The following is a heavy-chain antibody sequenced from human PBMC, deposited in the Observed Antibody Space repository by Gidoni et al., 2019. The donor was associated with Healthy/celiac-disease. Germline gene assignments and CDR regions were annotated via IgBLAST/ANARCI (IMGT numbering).Heavy chain of an antibody. CDR2: ISGSGGST. J-gene: IGHJ4*02. Sequence: EVQLLESGGGLVQPGGSLRLSCAASGFTFSSYAMSWVRQAPGKGLEWVSAISGSGGSTYYADSVKGRFTISRDNSKNTLYLQMNSLRAEDTAVYYCAHGIGHSGSYYPFDYWGQGTLVTVSS. CDR1: GFTFSSYA. D-gene: IGHD1-26*01. CDR3: AHGIGHSGSYYPFDY. V-gene: IGHV3-23*01.